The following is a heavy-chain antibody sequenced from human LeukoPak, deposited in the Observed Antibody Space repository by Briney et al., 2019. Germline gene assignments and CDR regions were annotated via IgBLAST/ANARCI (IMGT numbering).Heavy chain of an antibody. CDR2: IYHSGTT. CDR1: GGSISSSSYY. V-gene: IGHV4-39*07. Sequence: PSETLSLTCTVSGGSISSSSYYWGWIRQPPGKGLEWIGYIYHSGTTYYNPSLKSRVTISIDRSKNQFSLKLSSVTAADTAVYYCARARDTTSGSNWFDPWGQGTLVTVSS. D-gene: IGHD1-26*01. CDR3: ARARDTTSGSNWFDP. J-gene: IGHJ5*02.